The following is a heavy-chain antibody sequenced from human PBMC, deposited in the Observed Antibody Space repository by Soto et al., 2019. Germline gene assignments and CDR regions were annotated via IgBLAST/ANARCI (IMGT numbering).Heavy chain of an antibody. Sequence: SETLSLTCSVSGDSISSFYWSWIRQSPGKGLEWIGSIYDTGRTNYNPSLESRVTISVDRSKNQFSLKLTSVTAADRAVYYCARDRGGTFHLWAQGTLVTVSS. CDR3: ARDRGGTFHL. V-gene: IGHV4-59*01. D-gene: IGHD1-26*01. CDR2: IYDTGRT. J-gene: IGHJ1*01. CDR1: GDSISSFY.